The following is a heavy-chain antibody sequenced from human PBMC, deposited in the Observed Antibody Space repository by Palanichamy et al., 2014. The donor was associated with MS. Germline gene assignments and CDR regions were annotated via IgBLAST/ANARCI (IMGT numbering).Heavy chain of an antibody. V-gene: IGHV4-34*01. Sequence: QVQLQQWGAGLLKPSETLSLTCAVSGESVSTYYWSWIRQPPGKGLEWIGEINHSGGAKYNPSLKSRVTISLDTSRNRFSLKLSSVTAADTAVYYCARENWVFDYWGQGTLVTVSS. CDR2: INHSGGA. D-gene: IGHD7-27*01. J-gene: IGHJ4*02. CDR1: GESVSTYY. CDR3: ARENWVFDY.